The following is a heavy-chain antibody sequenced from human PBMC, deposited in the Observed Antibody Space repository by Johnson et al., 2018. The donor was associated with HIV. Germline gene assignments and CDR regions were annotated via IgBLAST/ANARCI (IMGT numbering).Heavy chain of an antibody. CDR1: GFIFSNYP. V-gene: IGHV3-30*04. Sequence: VQLVESGGGVVQPGKSLRLSCAASGFIFSNYPMHWVRQAPGKGLEWVAVISKDGANNYHADSVKGRFTIPRDNSKTTLYLQMNSLRGEHTAVYYCARDWEGSGTYGVYDEGFDIWGPGTMVTVSS. D-gene: IGHD3-10*01. CDR2: ISKDGANN. CDR3: ARDWEGSGTYGVYDEGFDI. J-gene: IGHJ3*02.